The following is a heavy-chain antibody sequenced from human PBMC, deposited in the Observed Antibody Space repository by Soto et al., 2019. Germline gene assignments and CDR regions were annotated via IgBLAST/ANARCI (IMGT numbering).Heavy chain of an antibody. CDR3: AREDDYGDYRLDY. Sequence: QVQLVESGGGVVQPGRSLRLSCAASGFTFRNFAFHWVRQAPGNGLEWVTVISYDGVKTYYADSVKGRFTISRDDSKNTLYLQMSSLRPDDTAVYYCAREDDYGDYRLDYWGQGTLVTVSS. J-gene: IGHJ4*02. D-gene: IGHD4-17*01. CDR1: GFTFRNFA. CDR2: ISYDGVKT. V-gene: IGHV3-30-3*01.